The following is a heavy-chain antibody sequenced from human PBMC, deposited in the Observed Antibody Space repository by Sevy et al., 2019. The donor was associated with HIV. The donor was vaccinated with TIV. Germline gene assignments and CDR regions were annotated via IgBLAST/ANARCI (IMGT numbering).Heavy chain of an antibody. V-gene: IGHV7-4-1*02. CDR1: GYTFSNNA. J-gene: IGHJ3*02. D-gene: IGHD5-12*01. CDR2: INTNTGNP. Sequence: ASVKVSCKASGYTFSNNAMNWVRQAPGQGLEWMGWINTNTGNPTYGQGFTGRFVFSLDTTVSTAYIKISSLKAEDTAVYYCTRGYISYNSGDAFDIWGQGTMVTVSS. CDR3: TRGYISYNSGDAFDI.